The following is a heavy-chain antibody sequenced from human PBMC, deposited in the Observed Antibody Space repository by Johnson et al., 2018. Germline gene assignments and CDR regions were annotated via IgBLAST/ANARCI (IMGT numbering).Heavy chain of an antibody. V-gene: IGHV3-30-3*01. CDR2: ISYDGSNK. J-gene: IGHJ6*03. Sequence: VQLLETGGGVVQPGRSLRLSCAASGFTFSSYAMHWVRQAPGKGLEWVAVISYDGSNKYYADSVKGRFTISRDNSKNTLYLQMNSLRAEDTALYYCARDQAPAAMYYYYYYMDVWGKGTTVTVSS. CDR3: ARDQAPAAMYYYYYYMDV. D-gene: IGHD2-2*01. CDR1: GFTFSSYA.